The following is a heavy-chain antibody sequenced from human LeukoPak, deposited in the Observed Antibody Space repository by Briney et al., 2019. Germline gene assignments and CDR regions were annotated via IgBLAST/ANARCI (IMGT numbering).Heavy chain of an antibody. V-gene: IGHV3-21*06. J-gene: IGHJ6*02. CDR2: ISDSGGYM. Sequence: PGGSLRLSCEASGFTFRNYYMTWVRQAPGKGLEWVSSISDSGGYMFHADSVKGRATISRDNARNLLYLQLDSLSAGDTAVYFCARDQVLGAPVTIRGYHYHYGMDVWGRGTTVTVSS. D-gene: IGHD2-2*02. CDR3: ARDQVLGAPVTIRGYHYHYGMDV. CDR1: GFTFRNYY.